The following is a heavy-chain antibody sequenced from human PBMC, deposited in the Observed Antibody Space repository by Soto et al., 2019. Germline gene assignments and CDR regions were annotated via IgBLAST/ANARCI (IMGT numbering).Heavy chain of an antibody. Sequence: GGSLRLSCVASGFTFSSYDMHWVRQATGKGLEWVSAIGTAGDTYYPGSVKGRFTISRENAKNSLYLQMNSLRAGDTAVYYCARAQGSSWFNYYYYYMDVWGKGTTVTVSS. CDR3: ARAQGSSWFNYYYYYMDV. CDR2: IGTAGDT. CDR1: GFTFSSYD. V-gene: IGHV3-13*01. J-gene: IGHJ6*03. D-gene: IGHD6-13*01.